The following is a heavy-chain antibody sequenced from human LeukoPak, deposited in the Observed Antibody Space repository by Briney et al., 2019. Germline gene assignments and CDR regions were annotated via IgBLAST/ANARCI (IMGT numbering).Heavy chain of an antibody. Sequence: SQTLSLTCSVSGGSISSSNYYWSWIRQPAGKGLEWIGRIYTSESTNYNPSLKSRVTISVDTSRNQFSLKLSSVTAADTAVYYCARETAMTTHWGQGTLVTVSS. CDR3: ARETAMTTH. D-gene: IGHD5-18*01. V-gene: IGHV4-61*02. CDR1: GGSISSSNYY. J-gene: IGHJ4*02. CDR2: IYTSEST.